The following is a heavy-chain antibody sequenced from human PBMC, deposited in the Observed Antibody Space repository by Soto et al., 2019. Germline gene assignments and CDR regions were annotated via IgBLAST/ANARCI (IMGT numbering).Heavy chain of an antibody. J-gene: IGHJ4*02. CDR2: ISTSNGNT. D-gene: IGHD2-2*01. CDR3: VRDSFGHAFFDY. CDR1: GYTFTSYG. Sequence: QVQLVQSGAEVKKPGASLKVSCKASGYTFTSYGISWVRQAPGQGLEWMAWISTSNGNTNYAQKFQGRVTMTTDTSTTTATMELRSLTPDDTAVYYCVRDSFGHAFFDYWSQGTLVTVSS. V-gene: IGHV1-18*04.